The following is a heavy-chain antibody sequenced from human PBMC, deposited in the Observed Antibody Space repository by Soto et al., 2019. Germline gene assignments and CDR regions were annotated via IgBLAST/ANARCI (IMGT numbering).Heavy chain of an antibody. CDR2: INPNSGGT. Sequence: ASVKVSCKPSGYTSTGYYLHWVRQAPGQGLEWMGWINPNSGGTNYAQKFQGRVTMTRDTSISTAYMELSRLISDDTAVYYCARDRADVLRFLEWSLYDYGMDVWGQGTTVTV. V-gene: IGHV1-2*02. CDR3: ARDRADVLRFLEWSLYDYGMDV. D-gene: IGHD3-3*01. CDR1: GYTSTGYY. J-gene: IGHJ6*02.